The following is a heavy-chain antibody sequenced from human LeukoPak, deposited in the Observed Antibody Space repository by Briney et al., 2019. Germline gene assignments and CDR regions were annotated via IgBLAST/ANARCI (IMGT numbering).Heavy chain of an antibody. J-gene: IGHJ6*02. D-gene: IGHD3-3*01. CDR3: ARDSPALHDSYYDFWSDFYGMDV. V-gene: IGHV3-21*01. Sequence: GGSLRLSCAASGFTFSSYSMNRVRQAPGKGLEWVSSISSSSSYIYYADSVKGRFTISRDNAKNSLYLQMNSLRAEDTAVYYCARDSPALHDSYYDFWSDFYGMDVWGQGTTVTVSS. CDR1: GFTFSSYS. CDR2: ISSSSSYI.